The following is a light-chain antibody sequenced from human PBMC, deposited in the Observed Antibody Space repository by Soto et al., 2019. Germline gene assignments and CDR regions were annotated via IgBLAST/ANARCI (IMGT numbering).Light chain of an antibody. CDR3: QQYNSLWT. CDR1: QSISSL. Sequence: DIQMTQSPSTLSASVGDRVTITCRASQSISSLLAWYQQKPGKAPKLLIYKASSLESGVPSRFSGSGSGTEFTLTISSLQPDDFATYYCQQYNSLWTFGQGTKVDIK. J-gene: IGKJ1*01. CDR2: KAS. V-gene: IGKV1-5*03.